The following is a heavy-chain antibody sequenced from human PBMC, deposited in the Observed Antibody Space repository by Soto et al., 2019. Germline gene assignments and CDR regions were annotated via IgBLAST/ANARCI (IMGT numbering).Heavy chain of an antibody. V-gene: IGHV1-69*01. CDR2: IIPIFGTA. CDR3: ARGRRSEYSSSVMSYYYGMDV. CDR1: GGTFSSYA. D-gene: IGHD6-6*01. Sequence: QVQLVQSGAEVKKPGSSVKVSCKASGGTFSSYAISWVRQAPGQGLEWMGGIIPIFGTANYAQKFQGRVTITADEYTSTAYMELSSLRSEDTAVYSCARGRRSEYSSSVMSYYYGMDVWGKVTTVTVSS. J-gene: IGHJ6*04.